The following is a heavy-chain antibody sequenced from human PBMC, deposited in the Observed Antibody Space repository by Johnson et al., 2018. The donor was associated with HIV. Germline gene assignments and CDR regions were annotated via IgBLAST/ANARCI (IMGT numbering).Heavy chain of an antibody. CDR3: ARDVTAGNDAFDI. CDR2: IIFDGVYK. CDR1: GFPFRDSA. J-gene: IGHJ3*02. Sequence: QVQLVESGGGVVQPGTSLTLSCAASGFPFRDSAMHWVRQAPGRGMEWLAVIIFDGVYKHHAESVRGRFTISRDNSKATLYLQMNSLRGEDTAVYYCARDVTAGNDAFDIWGQGTMVTVSS. V-gene: IGHV3-30-3*01. D-gene: IGHD1-1*01.